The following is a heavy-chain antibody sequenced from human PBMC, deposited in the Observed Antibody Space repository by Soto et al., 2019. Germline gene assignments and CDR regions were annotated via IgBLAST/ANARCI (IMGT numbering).Heavy chain of an antibody. CDR2: ITHQGFT. CDR1: GDSIRIASYS. D-gene: IGHD3-10*01. Sequence: QLQLQESGSGLVKTSQTLSLTCAVSGDSIRIASYSWSWIRQPPGKGLEWVAYITHQGFTYFNPSLNSRPSISVDTSKNQVSVTLTSVTAADAAGYYFAKDRGTRRGAFDVWGRGAMVTVSS. J-gene: IGHJ3*01. V-gene: IGHV4-30-2*01. CDR3: AKDRGTRRGAFDV.